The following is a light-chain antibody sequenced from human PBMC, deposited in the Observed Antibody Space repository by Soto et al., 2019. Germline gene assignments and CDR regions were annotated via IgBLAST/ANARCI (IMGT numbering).Light chain of an antibody. CDR3: MQALQTPYT. J-gene: IGKJ2*01. V-gene: IGKV2-28*01. CDR1: QSLLQSNGYTY. CDR2: LGS. Sequence: DLVMTQSPLSLPVTPGGPASISCRSNQSLLQSNGYTYVDWYLQKPGQSPQLLIFLGSNRASGVPDRISGSGSGTDVTLKISRVEAEDVGIYYCMQALQTPYTFGQGTKLEIK.